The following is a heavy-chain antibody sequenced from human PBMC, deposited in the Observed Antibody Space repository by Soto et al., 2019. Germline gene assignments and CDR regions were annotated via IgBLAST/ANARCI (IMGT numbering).Heavy chain of an antibody. CDR3: AREPIKLAADAFDI. CDR2: ISYDGSNK. J-gene: IGHJ3*02. D-gene: IGHD6-25*01. CDR1: GFTFSSYA. Sequence: GGSLRLSCAASGFTFSSYAMHWVRQAPGKGLEWVAVISYDGSNKYYADSVKGRFTISRDNSKNTLYLQMNSLRAEDTAVYYCAREPIKLAADAFDIWGQGTMVT. V-gene: IGHV3-30-3*01.